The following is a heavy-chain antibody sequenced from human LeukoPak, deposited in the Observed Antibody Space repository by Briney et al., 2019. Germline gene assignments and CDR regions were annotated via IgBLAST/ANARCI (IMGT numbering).Heavy chain of an antibody. J-gene: IGHJ4*02. Sequence: GGSLRLSCAASGFTFKNHAMNWVRQAPGKGLEWVSAISGSGYSTYYADSVKGRFTISRDNSKNTLYLQMNSLRAEDTAVYYCAKGARAATRSYYFDYWGQGTLVTVSS. CDR1: GFTFKNHA. V-gene: IGHV3-23*01. D-gene: IGHD2-15*01. CDR2: ISGSGYST. CDR3: AKGARAATRSYYFDY.